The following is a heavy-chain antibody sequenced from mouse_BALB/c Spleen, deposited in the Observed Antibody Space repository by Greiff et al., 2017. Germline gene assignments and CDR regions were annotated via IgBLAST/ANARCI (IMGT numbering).Heavy chain of an antibody. CDR2: IYPYNGGT. CDR3: ARQDGYDAMDY. CDR1: GYTFTDYN. J-gene: IGHJ4*01. Sequence: DVKLVESGPELVKPGASVKISCKASGYTFTDYNMHWVKQSHGKSLEWIGYIYPYNGGTGYNQKFKSKATLTVDESSSTAYMQLSSLTSEDSAVYYCARQDGYDAMDYWGQGTSVTVSS. V-gene: IGHV1S29*02. D-gene: IGHD1-2*01.